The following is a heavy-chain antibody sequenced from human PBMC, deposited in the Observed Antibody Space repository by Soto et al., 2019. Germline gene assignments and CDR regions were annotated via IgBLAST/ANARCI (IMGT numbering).Heavy chain of an antibody. D-gene: IGHD6-19*01. V-gene: IGHV3-73*01. J-gene: IGHJ5*02. Sequence: GGSLRLSCAASGFTFSGSAMHWVRQASGKGLEWVGRIRSKANSYATAYAASVKGRFTISRDDSKNTAYLQMNSLKTEDTAVYYCTRPSIAVAAWGQGTLVTVSS. CDR1: GFTFSGSA. CDR3: TRPSIAVAA. CDR2: IRSKANSYAT.